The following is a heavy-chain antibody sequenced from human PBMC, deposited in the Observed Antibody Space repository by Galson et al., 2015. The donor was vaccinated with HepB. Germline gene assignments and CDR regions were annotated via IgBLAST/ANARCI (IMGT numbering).Heavy chain of an antibody. D-gene: IGHD2-15*01. Sequence: SLRLSCAASGLTFSSYEMKWVRQAPGKGLEWVSYISSSGSTISYADSVKGRFTISRDNAKNALYLQMNSLRADDTAVYYCARGLGYCSGGRCYNDYGMDVWGQGTTVTVSS. V-gene: IGHV3-48*03. CDR2: ISSSGSTI. J-gene: IGHJ6*02. CDR1: GLTFSSYE. CDR3: ARGLGYCSGGRCYNDYGMDV.